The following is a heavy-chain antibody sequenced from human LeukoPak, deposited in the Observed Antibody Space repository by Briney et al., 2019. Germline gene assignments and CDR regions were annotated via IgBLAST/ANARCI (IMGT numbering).Heavy chain of an antibody. J-gene: IGHJ4*01. CDR3: ARDRDVDDFDS. CDR1: GGSISSSGYY. CDR2: MSYSGHT. V-gene: IGHV4-39*07. Sequence: PSETLSLTCTVSGGSISSSGYYWGWIRQPPGKGLEWIVSMSYSGHTYYNPSLKSRVTTSIDTSKNQLSLNLKSVSAADTAVYYCARDRDVDDFDSWGHGTLVTVSS. D-gene: IGHD2-15*01.